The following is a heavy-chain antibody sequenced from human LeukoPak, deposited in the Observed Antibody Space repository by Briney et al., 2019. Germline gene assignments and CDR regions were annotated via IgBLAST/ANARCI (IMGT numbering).Heavy chain of an antibody. V-gene: IGHV1-8*01. D-gene: IGHD4-23*01. CDR3: ARADYGGMGYYFDY. CDR1: GYTFTSYD. J-gene: IGHJ4*02. Sequence: ASVKVSCKASGYTFTSYDINWARQATGQGLEWMGWVNPNSGNTGYAQKFQGRVTMTRNTSISTAYMELSGLRSEDTAVYYCARADYGGMGYYFDYWGQGTLVTVSS. CDR2: VNPNSGNT.